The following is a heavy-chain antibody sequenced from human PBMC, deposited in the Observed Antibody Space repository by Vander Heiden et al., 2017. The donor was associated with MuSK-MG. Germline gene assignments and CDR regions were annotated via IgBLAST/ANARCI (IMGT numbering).Heavy chain of an antibody. CDR2: INHSGST. CDR3: ARGRANVYGGNRYFDY. CDR1: GGSFSGYY. D-gene: IGHD4-17*01. J-gene: IGHJ4*02. Sequence: QVQLQQWGAGLLKPSETLSLTCAVYGGSFSGYYWSWIRQPPGKGLGWIGEINHSGSTNYNPSLKCRVTISVDTSKNQFSLKLSSVTAPDTAVYYCARGRANVYGGNRYFDYWGQGTLVTVSS. V-gene: IGHV4-34*01.